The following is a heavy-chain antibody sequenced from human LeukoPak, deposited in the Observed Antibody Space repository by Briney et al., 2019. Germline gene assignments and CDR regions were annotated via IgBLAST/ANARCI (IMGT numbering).Heavy chain of an antibody. V-gene: IGHV3-21*01. J-gene: IGHJ4*02. CDR1: GFTFSSYS. CDR2: ISSSSSYI. D-gene: IGHD3-9*01. Sequence: GGSPRLSCAASGFTFSSYSMNWVRQAPGKGLEWVSSISSSSSYIYYADSVKGRFTISRDNAKNSLYLQMNSLRAEDTAVYYCARGVDWNFDYWGQGTLVTVSS. CDR3: ARGVDWNFDY.